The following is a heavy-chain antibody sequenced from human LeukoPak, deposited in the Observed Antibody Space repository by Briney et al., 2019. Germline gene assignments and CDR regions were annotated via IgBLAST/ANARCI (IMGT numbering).Heavy chain of an antibody. D-gene: IGHD1-26*01. CDR2: IYYTET. CDR1: GGSISSNSYY. Sequence: SETLSLTCAVSGGSISSNSYYWSWIRQSPGKGLEWIGYIYYTETSYNPSLKSRVTISADTSKNQFSLKLYSVTAADTAVYYCARGSIVGATFDYFDYWGQGTLVAVSS. V-gene: IGHV4-61*01. J-gene: IGHJ4*02. CDR3: ARGSIVGATFDYFDY.